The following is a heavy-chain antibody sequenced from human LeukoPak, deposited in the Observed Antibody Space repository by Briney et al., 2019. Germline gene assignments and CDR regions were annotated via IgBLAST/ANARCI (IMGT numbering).Heavy chain of an antibody. J-gene: IGHJ5*02. CDR1: GFTFDDYA. Sequence: PGRSLRLSCAASGFTFDDYAMHWVRQAPGKGLEWVSGISWNSGSIGYADSVKGRFTISRDNAKNSLYLQMNSLRAEDTALYYCAKADAVDTAGFDPWGQGTPVTVSS. CDR3: AKADAVDTAGFDP. D-gene: IGHD5-18*01. V-gene: IGHV3-9*01. CDR2: ISWNSGSI.